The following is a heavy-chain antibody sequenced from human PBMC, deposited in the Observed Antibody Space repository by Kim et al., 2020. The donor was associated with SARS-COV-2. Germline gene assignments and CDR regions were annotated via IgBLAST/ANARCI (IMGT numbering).Heavy chain of an antibody. Sequence: KFQGRVTITADESTSTAYMELSSLRSEDTAVYYCARDQLANDYIWGSLGYWGQGTLVTVSS. V-gene: IGHV1-69*01. D-gene: IGHD3-16*01. J-gene: IGHJ4*02. CDR3: ARDQLANDYIWGSLGY.